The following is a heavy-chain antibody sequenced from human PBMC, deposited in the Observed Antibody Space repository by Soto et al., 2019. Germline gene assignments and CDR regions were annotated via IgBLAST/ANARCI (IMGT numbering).Heavy chain of an antibody. CDR1: GFTFSSFA. D-gene: IGHD6-25*01. CDR3: TNLPLHGNKYESANY. J-gene: IGHJ4*02. CDR2: VSYDGGTK. Sequence: QAQLVESGGGVVQPGRSLRLSCAASGFTFSSFAMHWVRQAPGKGLEWVAIVSYDGGTKYYADSVKGRFTISRDNSKNTLYLQMNSQRTEDTALHFRTNLPLHGNKYESANYWGQGTLVTVSS. V-gene: IGHV3-30*18.